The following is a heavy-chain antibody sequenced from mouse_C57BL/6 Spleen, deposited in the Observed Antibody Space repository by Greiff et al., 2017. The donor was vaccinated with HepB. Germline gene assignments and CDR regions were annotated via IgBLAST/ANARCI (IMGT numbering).Heavy chain of an antibody. Sequence: QVQLKESGAELARPGASVKLSCKASGYTFTSYGISWVKQRTGQGLEWIGEIYPRSGNTYYNEKFKGKATLTADKSSSTAYMELRSLTSEDSAVYFCARSGGYDYDEGRYFDVWGTGTTVTVSS. CDR3: ARSGGYDYDEGRYFDV. J-gene: IGHJ1*03. D-gene: IGHD2-4*01. CDR2: IYPRSGNT. V-gene: IGHV1-81*01. CDR1: GYTFTSYG.